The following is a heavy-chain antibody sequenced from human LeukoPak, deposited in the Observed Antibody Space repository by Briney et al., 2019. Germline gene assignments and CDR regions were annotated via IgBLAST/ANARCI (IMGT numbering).Heavy chain of an antibody. CDR3: ARARAVAGYYFDY. Sequence: GGSLRLSCAASGFTFSSYEMNWVRQAPGRGLEWVANIDQSGGRNNYVDSVKGRFTISRDNSKNTLYLQMNSLRAEDTAVYYCARARAVAGYYFDYWGQGTLVTVSS. V-gene: IGHV3-7*05. D-gene: IGHD6-19*01. CDR2: IDQSGGRN. CDR1: GFTFSSYE. J-gene: IGHJ4*02.